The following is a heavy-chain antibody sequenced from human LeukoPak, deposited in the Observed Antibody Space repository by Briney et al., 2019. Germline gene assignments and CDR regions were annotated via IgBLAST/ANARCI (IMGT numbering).Heavy chain of an antibody. D-gene: IGHD3-3*01. V-gene: IGHV3-23*01. CDR2: ISGSGGST. Sequence: GGSLRLSCAASGFTFSSYAMSWVRLAPGKGLEWVSAISGSGGSTYYADSVKGRFTISRDNSKNTLYLQMNSLRAEDTAVYYCRALTIFGVVTISFDYWGQGTLVTVSS. J-gene: IGHJ4*02. CDR1: GFTFSSYA. CDR3: RALTIFGVVTISFDY.